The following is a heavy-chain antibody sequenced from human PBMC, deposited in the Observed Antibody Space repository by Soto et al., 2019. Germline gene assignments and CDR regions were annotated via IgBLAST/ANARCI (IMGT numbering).Heavy chain of an antibody. CDR3: ARGRGRMPVVS. Sequence: EVQLVESGGGLVQPGGSLRLSCAASGFTFSSYDMHWVRQATGKGLEWVSAIGTAGDTYYPGSVKGRFTISRENAENSLYLQMNSLRAGETAVYYCARGRGRMPVVSWGQGTLVTVSS. CDR2: IGTAGDT. V-gene: IGHV3-13*01. CDR1: GFTFSSYD. J-gene: IGHJ5*02. D-gene: IGHD3-16*01.